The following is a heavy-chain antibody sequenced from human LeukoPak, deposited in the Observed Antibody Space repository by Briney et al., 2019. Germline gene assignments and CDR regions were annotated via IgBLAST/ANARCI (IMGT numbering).Heavy chain of an antibody. CDR3: ARSMLYYDYVWGSYPRGPFDY. V-gene: IGHV4-34*01. Sequence: SETLSLTCAVYGGSFSGYYWSWIRQPPVKGLEWIGEINHSGSTNYNPSPKSRVTISVDTSKNQFSLKLSSVTAADTAVYYCARSMLYYDYVWGSYPRGPFDYWGQGTLVTVSS. D-gene: IGHD3-16*02. J-gene: IGHJ4*02. CDR2: INHSGST. CDR1: GGSFSGYY.